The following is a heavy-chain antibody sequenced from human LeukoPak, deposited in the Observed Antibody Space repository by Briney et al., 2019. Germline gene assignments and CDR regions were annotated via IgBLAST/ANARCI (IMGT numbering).Heavy chain of an antibody. CDR1: GGSISSYY. CDR2: IYTSGST. CDR3: ASWSQYNWFDP. V-gene: IGHV4-4*07. Sequence: SETLSLTCTVSGGSISSYYWSWIRQPAGKGLEWIGRIYTSGSTNYNPSLKSRATMSVDTSKNQFSLKLSSVTAADTAVYYCASWSQYNWFDPWGQGTLVTVSS. J-gene: IGHJ5*02.